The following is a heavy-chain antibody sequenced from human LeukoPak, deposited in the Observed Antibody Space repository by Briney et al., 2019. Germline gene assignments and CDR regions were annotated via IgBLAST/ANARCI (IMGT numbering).Heavy chain of an antibody. CDR1: GGSISSYY. CDR2: IYYSGST. D-gene: IGHD1-26*01. V-gene: IGHV4-59*08. CDR3: ARHPSKSSGSYYGAFDI. Sequence: SETLSLTCTVSGGSISSYYWSWIRQPPGKGLEWIGYIYYSGSTSYNPSLKSRVTISVDTSKNQFSLKLSAVTAAHTAVYYCARHPSKSSGSYYGAFDIWGQGTTVTVSS. J-gene: IGHJ3*02.